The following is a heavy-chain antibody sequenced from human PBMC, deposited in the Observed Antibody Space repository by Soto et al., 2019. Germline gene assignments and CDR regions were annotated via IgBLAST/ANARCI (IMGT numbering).Heavy chain of an antibody. Sequence: GGSLRLSCAASGFTFSSYWMHWVRQAPGKGLVWVSRINSDGSSTSYADSVKGRFTISRDNAKNTLYLQMNSLGAEDTAVYYCASDDWFKKLGYWGQGTLVTVSS. CDR3: ASDDWFKKLGY. CDR1: GFTFSSYW. D-gene: IGHD3-9*01. J-gene: IGHJ4*02. V-gene: IGHV3-74*01. CDR2: INSDGSST.